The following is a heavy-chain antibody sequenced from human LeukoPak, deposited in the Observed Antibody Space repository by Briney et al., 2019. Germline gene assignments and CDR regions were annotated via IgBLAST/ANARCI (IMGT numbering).Heavy chain of an antibody. J-gene: IGHJ4*02. CDR3: ASCIAVAGTFDY. D-gene: IGHD6-19*01. CDR2: ISSSSSYI. V-gene: IGHV3-21*01. CDR1: GFTFSSYS. Sequence: GGSLRLSCAASGFTFSSYSMNWVRQAPGKGLEWVSSISSSSSYIYYADSVKGRFTISRDNAKNSLYLQMNSLRAEDRAVYYCASCIAVAGTFDYWGQGTLVTVSS.